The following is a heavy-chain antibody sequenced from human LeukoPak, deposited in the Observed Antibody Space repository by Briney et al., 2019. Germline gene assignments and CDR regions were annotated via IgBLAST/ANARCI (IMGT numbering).Heavy chain of an antibody. CDR3: ARGGTYGSGRNQHTTLDY. CDR2: IYTRGST. Sequence: SDTLSLTCTVSGGSISNDYWSWIRQAAGKELQWIGRIYTRGSTNDNPSLKSRVTISLDKSKRQFSLNLNSVTAADTAVYCCARGGTYGSGRNQHTTLDYWGQGTLVTVSS. CDR1: GGSISNDY. J-gene: IGHJ4*02. D-gene: IGHD3-10*01. V-gene: IGHV4-4*07.